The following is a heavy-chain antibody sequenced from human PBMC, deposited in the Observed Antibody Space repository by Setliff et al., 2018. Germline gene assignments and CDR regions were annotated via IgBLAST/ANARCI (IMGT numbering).Heavy chain of an antibody. CDR3: SRLVRYCTPTTCQSVPGAEV. J-gene: IGHJ4*02. CDR1: GYTLINYG. V-gene: IGHV1-18*01. D-gene: IGHD2-8*01. CDR2: IGAYTGNT. Sequence: ASVKVSCKASGYTLINYGISWVRQAPGQGLEWMGWIGAYTGNTNYAQKFQGRVTMTTDTSTSTAYMELRSLRSDDTAVYYCSRLVRYCTPTTCQSVPGAEVWGQGTLVTVSS.